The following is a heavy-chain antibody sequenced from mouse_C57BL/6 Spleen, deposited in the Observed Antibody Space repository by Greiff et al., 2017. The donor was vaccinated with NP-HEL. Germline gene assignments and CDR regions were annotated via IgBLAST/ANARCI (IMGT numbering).Heavy chain of an antibody. CDR3: ARSRGTTVVAPPWFAY. CDR1: GYAFTNYL. D-gene: IGHD1-1*01. Sequence: QVQLKESGAELVRPGTSVKVSCKASGYAFTNYLIEWVKQRPGQGLEWIGVINPGSGGTNYNEKFKGKATLTADKSSSTAYMQLSSLTSEDSAVYFCARSRGTTVVAPPWFAYWGQGTLVTVSA. V-gene: IGHV1-54*01. J-gene: IGHJ3*01. CDR2: INPGSGGT.